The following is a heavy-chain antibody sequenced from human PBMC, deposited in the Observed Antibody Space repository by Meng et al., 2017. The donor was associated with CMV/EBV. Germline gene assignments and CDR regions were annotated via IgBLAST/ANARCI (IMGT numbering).Heavy chain of an antibody. CDR1: GYTFTGYY. CDR2: INPNSGDT. D-gene: IGHD3-22*01. Sequence: ASVPVSCQASGYTFTGYYMHWVRQAPGQGLEWMGWINPNSGDTNYAQKFQGRVTMTRDTSISTAYMELSRLRSDDTAVYYFARVVLPTYYYDSSGYYFDSWGQGTLVTVSS. CDR3: ARVVLPTYYYDSSGYYFDS. V-gene: IGHV1-2*02. J-gene: IGHJ4*02.